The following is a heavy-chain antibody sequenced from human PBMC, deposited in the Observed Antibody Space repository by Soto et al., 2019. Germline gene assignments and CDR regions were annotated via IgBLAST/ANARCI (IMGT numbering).Heavy chain of an antibody. Sequence: GGSLRLSCAASGFTFDDYAMNWVRQAPGKGLEWVSYITSSSTTIYYTDSVKGRFTISRDNAKNSLYLQMNSLRAEDTAVYYCAREGAGRFYYGMDVWGQGTTVTVSS. CDR3: AREGAGRFYYGMDV. V-gene: IGHV3-48*01. CDR1: GFTFDDYA. J-gene: IGHJ6*02. CDR2: ITSSSTTI.